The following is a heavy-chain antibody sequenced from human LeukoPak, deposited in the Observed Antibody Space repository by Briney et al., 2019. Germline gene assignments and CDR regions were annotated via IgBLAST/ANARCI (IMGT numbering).Heavy chain of an antibody. CDR1: GFTFSNYA. V-gene: IGHV3-23*01. CDR2: ISGSGGST. CDR3: AKDLAGSGSYSFGY. D-gene: IGHD1-26*01. Sequence: GGSLRLSCAASGFTFSNYAMNWVRQAPGRGLEWVSAISGSGGSTYYADSVKGWFTISRDNSKNTLYLQMNSLRAEDTAVYYCAKDLAGSGSYSFGYWGQGTLVTVSS. J-gene: IGHJ4*02.